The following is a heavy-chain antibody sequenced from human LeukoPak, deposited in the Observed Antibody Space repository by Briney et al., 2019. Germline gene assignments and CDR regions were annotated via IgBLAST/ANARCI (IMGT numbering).Heavy chain of an antibody. J-gene: IGHJ6*03. CDR2: MNPSGGST. D-gene: IGHD2-2*01. V-gene: IGHV1-46*01. CDR1: GYTFTSYH. CDR3: ARELAYCTSASCYLLYPDKYFMDV. Sequence: GASVKVSCKASGYTFTSYHMHWVRQAPGQGLEWMGIMNPSGGSTRYAQKFQGRVTMTRDTSINTAYMELNRLRSDDTAIYYCARELAYCTSASCYLLYPDKYFMDVWGKGTTVTVSS.